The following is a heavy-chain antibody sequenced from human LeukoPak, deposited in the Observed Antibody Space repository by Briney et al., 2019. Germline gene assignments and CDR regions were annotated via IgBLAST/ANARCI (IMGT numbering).Heavy chain of an antibody. D-gene: IGHD3-10*01. CDR3: AKDSNPMARDYFDY. CDR1: GFTFSSYG. V-gene: IGHV3-33*06. J-gene: IGHJ4*02. Sequence: GRSLRLSCAASGFTFSSYGMHRVRQAPGKGLKSWAVIWYEGSNKYYADSVKCRFTISRDNSKNTLYLQMNSLRAEDTAVYYCAKDSNPMARDYFDYWGQGTLVTVSS. CDR2: IWYEGSNK.